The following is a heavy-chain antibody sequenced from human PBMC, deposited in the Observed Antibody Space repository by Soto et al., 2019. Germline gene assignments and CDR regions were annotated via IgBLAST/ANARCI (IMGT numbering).Heavy chain of an antibody. V-gene: IGHV3-30-3*01. CDR1: GFTFRSYA. D-gene: IGHD5-12*01. Sequence: LRLSCAASGFTFRSYAMHWVRQAPGKGLEWVAVISYDGSNKYYADSVKGRFTISRDNSKNTLYLQMNSLRAGDTAVYYCARDGGRDGYNSYFDYWGQGTLVTVSS. J-gene: IGHJ4*02. CDR2: ISYDGSNK. CDR3: ARDGGRDGYNSYFDY.